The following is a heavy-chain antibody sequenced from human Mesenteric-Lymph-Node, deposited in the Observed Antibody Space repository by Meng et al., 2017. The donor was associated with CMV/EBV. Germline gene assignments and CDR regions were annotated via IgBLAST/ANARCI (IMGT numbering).Heavy chain of an antibody. D-gene: IGHD3-3*01. CDR2: IIPIFGTA. Sequence: KASGSTFSGYASSWVRQAPGQGLEWMGGIIPIFGTANYAQKFQGRVTITADESTSTAYMELSSLRSEDTAVYYCARQARYYDAYYFDYWGQGTLVTVSS. CDR1: GSTFSGYA. V-gene: IGHV1-69*01. CDR3: ARQARYYDAYYFDY. J-gene: IGHJ4*02.